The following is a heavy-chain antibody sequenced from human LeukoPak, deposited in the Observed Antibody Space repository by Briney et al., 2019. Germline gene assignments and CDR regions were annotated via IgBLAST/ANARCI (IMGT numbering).Heavy chain of an antibody. Sequence: GRSLRLSCAASGFTFRSYAMHWVRQAPGKGLEWEAAISYDGSNKKYADSVKGRFTISRDNSKNTLYLQVNSLRAEDTAVYYCAKGPMITFGGVIVTPDYWGQGTLVTVSS. CDR2: ISYDGSNK. D-gene: IGHD3-16*02. V-gene: IGHV3-30*04. CDR3: AKGPMITFGGVIVTPDY. J-gene: IGHJ4*02. CDR1: GFTFRSYA.